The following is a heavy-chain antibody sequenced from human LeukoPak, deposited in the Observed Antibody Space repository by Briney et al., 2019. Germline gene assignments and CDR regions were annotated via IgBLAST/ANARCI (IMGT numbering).Heavy chain of an antibody. CDR3: ARSRGASGYYWVDY. V-gene: IGHV3-30-3*01. Sequence: GGSLRLSCAASGFTFSSYAMHWVRQAPGKGLEWVAVISYDGSKGYYADSVKGRFTISRDNPKNTLYLQINSLRAEDTAVYYCARSRGASGYYWVDYWGQGTLVTVSS. J-gene: IGHJ4*02. CDR1: GFTFSSYA. D-gene: IGHD3-22*01. CDR2: ISYDGSKG.